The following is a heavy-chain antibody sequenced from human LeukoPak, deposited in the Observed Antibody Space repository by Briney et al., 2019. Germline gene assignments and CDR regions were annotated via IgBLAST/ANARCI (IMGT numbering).Heavy chain of an antibody. CDR3: ARTDYGDHGGDWYFDL. CDR2: ISSSSSTI. D-gene: IGHD4-17*01. J-gene: IGHJ2*01. Sequence: GGSLRLSCAASGFTFSSYSMNWVRQAPGKGLAGVSYISSSSSTIYYADSVKGRFTISRDNAKNSLYLQMNSLRAEDTAVYYCARTDYGDHGGDWYFDLWGQGTLVTVSS. V-gene: IGHV3-48*04. CDR1: GFTFSSYS.